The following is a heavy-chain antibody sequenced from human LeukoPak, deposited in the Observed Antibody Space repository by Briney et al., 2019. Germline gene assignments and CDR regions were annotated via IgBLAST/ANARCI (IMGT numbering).Heavy chain of an antibody. Sequence: GGSLRLSCTASGFTFNNYAMTWVRQAPGKGLEWVSAITGSGAYTNYADSVKGRFTISRDNSKNTIYLQMNSLRAEDTAIYYCARPSTTVDWYFDLWGRGTLVTVSS. CDR1: GFTFNNYA. J-gene: IGHJ2*01. V-gene: IGHV3-23*01. CDR3: ARPSTTVDWYFDL. CDR2: ITGSGAYT. D-gene: IGHD4-17*01.